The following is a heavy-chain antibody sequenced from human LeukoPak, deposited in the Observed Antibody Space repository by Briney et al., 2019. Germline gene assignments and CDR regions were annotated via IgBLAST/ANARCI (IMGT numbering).Heavy chain of an antibody. J-gene: IGHJ4*02. CDR1: GFTFSSYS. V-gene: IGHV3-23*01. Sequence: GGSLRLSCTASGFTFSSYSMSWVRQAPGKGLEWVSAISGSGGSTYYADSVKGRFTISRDNSKNTLYLQMNSLRAEDTAVYYCAKDALRSPALDYWGQGTLVTVSS. CDR2: ISGSGGST. D-gene: IGHD1-26*01. CDR3: AKDALRSPALDY.